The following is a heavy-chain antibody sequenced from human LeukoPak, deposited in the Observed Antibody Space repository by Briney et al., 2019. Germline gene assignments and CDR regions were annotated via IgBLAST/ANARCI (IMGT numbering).Heavy chain of an antibody. CDR2: IIPILGIA. Sequence: SEKVSCKASGGTFSSYAISWVRQAPGQGVEWMGRIIPILGIANYAQKFQGRVTITADKSTSTAYMELSSLRSEDTAVYYCARGYYDSSGYYNWFDPWGQGTLVTVSS. CDR1: GGTFSSYA. D-gene: IGHD3-22*01. V-gene: IGHV1-69*04. J-gene: IGHJ5*02. CDR3: ARGYYDSSGYYNWFDP.